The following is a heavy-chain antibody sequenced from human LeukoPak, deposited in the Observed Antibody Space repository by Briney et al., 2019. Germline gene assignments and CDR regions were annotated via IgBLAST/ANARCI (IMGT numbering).Heavy chain of an antibody. CDR1: GYTLTELS. Sequence: ASVKVSCKVSGYTLTELSMHWVRQAPGKGLEWMGGFDPEDGETIYAQKFQGRVTMTEDTSTDTAYMELSSLRSEDTAVYYCATDKIGRGYFDYWGQGTLVTVSS. CDR2: FDPEDGET. CDR3: ATDKIGRGYFDY. D-gene: IGHD2/OR15-2a*01. J-gene: IGHJ4*02. V-gene: IGHV1-24*01.